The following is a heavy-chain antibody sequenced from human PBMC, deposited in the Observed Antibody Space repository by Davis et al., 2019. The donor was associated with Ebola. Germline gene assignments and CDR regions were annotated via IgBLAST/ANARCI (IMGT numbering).Heavy chain of an antibody. J-gene: IGHJ5*02. CDR2: INPNSGGT. CDR1: GYTFTGYY. D-gene: IGHD2-2*01. Sequence: ASVKVSCKASGYTFTGYYMHWVRQAPGQGLEWMGWINPNSGGTNYAQKFQGWVTMTRDTSISTAYMELSRLRSDDTAVYYCARSYCSSTSCLYWFDPWGQGTLVTVSS. V-gene: IGHV1-2*04. CDR3: ARSYCSSTSCLYWFDP.